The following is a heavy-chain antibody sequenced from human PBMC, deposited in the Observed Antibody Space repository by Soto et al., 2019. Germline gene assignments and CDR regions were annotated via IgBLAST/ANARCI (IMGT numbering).Heavy chain of an antibody. V-gene: IGHV3-53*02. J-gene: IGHJ4*02. D-gene: IGHD3-3*01. CDR2: IYSGGIT. Sequence: EVQLVETGGGLIHPGGSLRLSCAASGFTVSTEYMSWVRQAPGKGLDWVSIIYSGGITYYADSVKGRLPTSRDNSKNTLYLQMNSLRAEDTALYYCVRVGLEWSLPSFFDFWGQGTLVTVSS. CDR1: GFTVSTEY. CDR3: VRVGLEWSLPSFFDF.